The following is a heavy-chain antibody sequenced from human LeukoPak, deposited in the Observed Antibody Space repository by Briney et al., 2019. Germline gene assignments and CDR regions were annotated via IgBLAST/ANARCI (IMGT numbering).Heavy chain of an antibody. CDR2: VYYSGSTS. CDR3: ARDVPTYYYDSSGADNWLDP. D-gene: IGHD3-22*01. Sequence: SETLSLTCTVSGGSISSSDFSWGWIRQPPGKGLEWIGIVYYSGSTSYYSPSLKSRVTISINTSKNQFSLRLSSVTAADTAVYYCARDVPTYYYDSSGADNWLDPWGQGTLVTVSS. J-gene: IGHJ5*02. V-gene: IGHV4-39*07. CDR1: GGSISSSDFS.